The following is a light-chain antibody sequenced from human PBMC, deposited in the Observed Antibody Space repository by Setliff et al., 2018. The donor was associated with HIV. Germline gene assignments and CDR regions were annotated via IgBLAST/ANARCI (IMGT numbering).Light chain of an antibody. CDR1: NSNIGSNY. CDR2: RND. V-gene: IGLV1-47*01. CDR3: AAWDDSLSGYV. Sequence: QSALTQPPSASGTPGQRVTISCSGGNSNIGSNYVYWYQQLPGTAPKLLIYRNDQRPSGVPDRFSGSKSGTSASLAISGLRSEDEADYYCAAWDDSLSGYVFGTGTKVT. J-gene: IGLJ1*01.